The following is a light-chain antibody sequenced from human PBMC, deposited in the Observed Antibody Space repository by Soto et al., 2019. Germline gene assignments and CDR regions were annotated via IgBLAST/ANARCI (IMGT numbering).Light chain of an antibody. CDR1: QSISSW. CDR2: DAS. V-gene: IGKV1-5*01. CDR3: QQYNSYSRT. Sequence: DIQMTQSPSTLSASVGDRVTITCRASQSISSWLAWYQQKPGKAPKLLIYDASSLESGVPSRFSGSGSGTEFTLTISSLQPDDFAHYYCQQYNSYSRTFGQGTKVEIK. J-gene: IGKJ1*01.